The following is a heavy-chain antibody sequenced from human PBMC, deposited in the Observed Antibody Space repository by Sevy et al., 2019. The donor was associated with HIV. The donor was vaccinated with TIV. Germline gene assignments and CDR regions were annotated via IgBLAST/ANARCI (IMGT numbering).Heavy chain of an antibody. V-gene: IGHV1-69*06. CDR1: GGTFSSYG. CDR3: ARGPHRCSGSSCYTVYFDY. J-gene: IGHJ4*02. D-gene: IGHD2-15*01. CDR2: IIPIFGTA. Sequence: ASVKVSCKASGGTFSSYGFSCVRQAPGQGLEWMGGIIPIFGTAKYAQKFQGRVTITADKSTTTAYMELSSLRSEDTAVYYCARGPHRCSGSSCYTVYFDYWGQGTLVTVSS.